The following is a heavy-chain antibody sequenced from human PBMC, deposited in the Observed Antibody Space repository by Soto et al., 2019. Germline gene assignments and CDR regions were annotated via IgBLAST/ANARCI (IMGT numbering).Heavy chain of an antibody. CDR3: ARDTRGITSADGYYYYGLDV. V-gene: IGHV3-30-3*01. CDR1: GFTFSSYA. CDR2: ISYDGSNK. Sequence: QVQLVESGGGVVQPGRSLRLSCAASGFTFSSYAMHWVRQAPGKGLEWVALISYDGSNKYYTDSVKGRFTISRDNSNNTLYLRMNSLRPEDTAVYYCARDTRGITSADGYYYYGLDVWGQGTTVTVSS. D-gene: IGHD6-13*01. J-gene: IGHJ6*02.